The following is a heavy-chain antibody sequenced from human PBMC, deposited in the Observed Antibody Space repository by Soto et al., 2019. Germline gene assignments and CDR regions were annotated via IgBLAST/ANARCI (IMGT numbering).Heavy chain of an antibody. J-gene: IGHJ6*02. CDR2: ISYDGSNK. D-gene: IGHD4-17*01. CDR1: GFTFSSYA. Sequence: GGSLRLSCAASGFTFSSYAMHWVRQAPGKGLEWVAVISYDGSNKYYADSVKGRFTISRDNSKNTLYLQMNSLRAEDTAVYYCASTTTVTGGYYYYYGMDVWGQGTTVTVSS. CDR3: ASTTTVTGGYYYYYGMDV. V-gene: IGHV3-30-3*01.